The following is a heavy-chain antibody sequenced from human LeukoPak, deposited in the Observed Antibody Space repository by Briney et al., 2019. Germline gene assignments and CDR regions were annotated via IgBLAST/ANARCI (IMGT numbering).Heavy chain of an antibody. D-gene: IGHD1-1*01. J-gene: IGHJ4*02. Sequence: SETLSLTCTVSGGSISSYYWSWIRQPPGKGLEWMGYIYYSGSTNYNLSLKSRVTISVDTSKNQFSLKLSSVTAADTAVYYCARVTTGTRYFDYWGQGTLVTVSS. V-gene: IGHV4-59*01. CDR1: GGSISSYY. CDR2: IYYSGST. CDR3: ARVTTGTRYFDY.